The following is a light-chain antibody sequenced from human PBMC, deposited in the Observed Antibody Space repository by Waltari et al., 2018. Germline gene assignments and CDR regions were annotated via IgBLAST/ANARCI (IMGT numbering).Light chain of an antibody. V-gene: IGKV2-30*01. CDR1: QSLLYSDGNIY. CDR2: KVS. J-gene: IGKJ2*03. CDR3: MQGTNWPQS. Sequence: DVVMTQSPLSLPVTLGQPASISCSLSQSLLYSDGNIYLNWFQQRPGQSPRRLIYKVSRRDSGVPDRFSGSGSGTDFTLRISRVEAEDVGLYFCMQGTNWPQSFGQGTKLEIK.